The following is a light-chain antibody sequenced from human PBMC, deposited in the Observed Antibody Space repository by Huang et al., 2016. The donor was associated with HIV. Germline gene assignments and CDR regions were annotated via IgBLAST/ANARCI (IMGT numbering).Light chain of an antibody. V-gene: IGKV1-5*03. CDR1: QSIVRW. J-gene: IGKJ1*01. Sequence: DIQMTQSPSIVSASVGDRVTITCRASQSIVRWLARYQQKPGKAPKLLVYQATNLESGVPSRFSGSGSATEFTLTISSLQPDDFATYYCQQYNSDSWTFGQGTKVEIK. CDR3: QQYNSDSWT. CDR2: QAT.